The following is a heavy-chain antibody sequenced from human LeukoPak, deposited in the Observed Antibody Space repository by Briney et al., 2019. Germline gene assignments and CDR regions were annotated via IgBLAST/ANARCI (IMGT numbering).Heavy chain of an antibody. CDR3: ARDRTFYYGSGSYYNGYFQH. J-gene: IGHJ1*01. CDR2: IIPIFGTA. D-gene: IGHD3-10*01. Sequence: GASVKVSCKASGGTFSSYAISWVRQAPGQGLEWMGRIIPIFGTANYAQKFQGRVTITPDASTSTTSLELSSLRSEDTAVYYCARDRTFYYGSGSYYNGYFQHWGRGTLVTVSS. V-gene: IGHV1-69*13. CDR1: GGTFSSYA.